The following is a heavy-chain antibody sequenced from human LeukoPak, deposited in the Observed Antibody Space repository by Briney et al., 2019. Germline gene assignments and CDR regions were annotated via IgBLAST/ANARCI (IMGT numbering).Heavy chain of an antibody. J-gene: IGHJ3*02. V-gene: IGHV1-69*05. CDR2: IIPIFGTA. D-gene: IGHD3-16*02. CDR1: GGTFSSYA. Sequence: SVKVSCKASGGTFSSYAISWVRQAPGQGLEWMGGIIPIFGTANYAQKFQGRVTITTDESTSTAYMELSSLRSEDTAVYYCARVQSQFFIVSPGNAFDIWGQGTMVTVSS. CDR3: ARVQSQFFIVSPGNAFDI.